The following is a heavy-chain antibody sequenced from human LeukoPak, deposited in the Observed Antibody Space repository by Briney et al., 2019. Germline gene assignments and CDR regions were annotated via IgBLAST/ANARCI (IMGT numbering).Heavy chain of an antibody. V-gene: IGHV3-74*01. CDR3: ARSMVTIPIPGGY. J-gene: IGHJ4*02. CDR1: GFTFSSYW. Sequence: GGSLRLSCAASGFTFSSYWMHWVRQAPGRGLVWVSRINNDGSSTSYADSVKGRFTISRDNAKNTPYLQMNSLRAEDTAVYYCARSMVTIPIPGGYWGQGTLVTVSS. CDR2: INNDGSST. D-gene: IGHD5-24*01.